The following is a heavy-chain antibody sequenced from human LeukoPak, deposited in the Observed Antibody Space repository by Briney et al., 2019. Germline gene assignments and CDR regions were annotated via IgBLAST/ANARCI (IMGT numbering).Heavy chain of an antibody. J-gene: IGHJ4*02. D-gene: IGHD3-22*01. V-gene: IGHV3-23*01. CDR1: EFTFSSYA. CDR2: ISGSGGST. CDR3: ARGFHRYCYDCGAYSVY. Sequence: GGSLRLSCAASEFTFSSYAMSWVRQAPGKGLEWVSTISGSGGSTYYAESVKGRFTISRDNAKNSLYLQMNSLRAEDTAVYYCARGFHRYCYDCGAYSVYWGQGTLVTVSS.